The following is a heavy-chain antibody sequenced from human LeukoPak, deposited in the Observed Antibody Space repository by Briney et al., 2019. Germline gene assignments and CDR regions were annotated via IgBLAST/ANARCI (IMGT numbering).Heavy chain of an antibody. J-gene: IGHJ5*02. V-gene: IGHV4-39*01. D-gene: IGHD2-2*01. CDR2: IYYSGST. CDR3: ARLIIVPAATKNWFDP. CDR1: GGSISSSSYY. Sequence: PSETLSLTCTVSGGSISSSSYYWGWIRQPPGKGLEWIGSIYYSGSTYYNPSLKSRVTISVDTSKNQFSLKLSSVTAADTAVYYCARLIIVPAATKNWFDPWGQGTLVTVSS.